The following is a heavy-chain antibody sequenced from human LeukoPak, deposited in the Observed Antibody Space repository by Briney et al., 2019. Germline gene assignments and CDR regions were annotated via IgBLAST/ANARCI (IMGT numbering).Heavy chain of an antibody. V-gene: IGHV1-2*02. Sequence: ASVKVSCKASGYTFTGYYMHWVRQAPGQGLEWMGWINPNSGGTNYAQKFQGRVTMTRDTSISTAYMELSRLRSDDTAVYYCARGPGYCSGGSYYLDWGQGTLVTVSS. CDR2: INPNSGGT. CDR1: GYTFTGYY. CDR3: ARGPGYCSGGSYYLD. D-gene: IGHD2-15*01. J-gene: IGHJ4*02.